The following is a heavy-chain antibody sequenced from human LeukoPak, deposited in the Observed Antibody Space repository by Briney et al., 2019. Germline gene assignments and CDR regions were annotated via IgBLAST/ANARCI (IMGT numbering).Heavy chain of an antibody. CDR1: GFTFSSYG. D-gene: IGHD7-27*01. Sequence: GGSLRLSCAASGFTFSSYGMHWVRQAPGKGLEWVAVISYDGSNKYYADSAKGRFTISRDNSKNTLYLQMNSLRAEDTAVYYCATRCVWGCPFFDYWGQGTLVTVSS. CDR2: ISYDGSNK. J-gene: IGHJ4*02. CDR3: ATRCVWGCPFFDY. V-gene: IGHV3-30*03.